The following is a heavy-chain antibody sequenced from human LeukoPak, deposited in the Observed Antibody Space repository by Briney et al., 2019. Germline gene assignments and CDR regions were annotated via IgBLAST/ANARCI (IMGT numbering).Heavy chain of an antibody. J-gene: IGHJ3*02. Sequence: SETLSLTCTVSGGSISSYYWSWIRQPPGKGLEWIGRIYTSGSTNYNPPLKSRVTISVDTSKNQFSLKLSSVTAADTAVYYCARALAPIYYEDAFDIWGQGTMVTVSS. D-gene: IGHD3-22*01. CDR2: IYTSGST. CDR3: ARALAPIYYEDAFDI. CDR1: GGSISSYY. V-gene: IGHV4-4*08.